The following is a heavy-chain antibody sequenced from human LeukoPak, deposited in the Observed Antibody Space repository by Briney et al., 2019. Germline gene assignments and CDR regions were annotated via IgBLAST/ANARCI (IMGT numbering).Heavy chain of an antibody. V-gene: IGHV3-21*01. CDR3: ASTDGYYDILTGYPKYNWFDP. CDR1: GFTFSSYE. CDR2: ISGSGDYI. Sequence: GGSLRLSCAASGFTFSSYEMNWVRQAPGKGLEWVSSISGSGDYIFYADSMKGRFTISRDNSKNTLYLQMNSLRAEDTAVYYCASTDGYYDILTGYPKYNWFDPWGQGTLVTVSS. D-gene: IGHD3-9*01. J-gene: IGHJ5*02.